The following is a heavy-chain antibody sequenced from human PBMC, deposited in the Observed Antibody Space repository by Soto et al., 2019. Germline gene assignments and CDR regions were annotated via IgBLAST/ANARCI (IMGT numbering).Heavy chain of an antibody. CDR2: IWYDGSNK. CDR1: GFTFSSYG. CDR3: ARDWRYDSTGVDY. V-gene: IGHV3-33*01. D-gene: IGHD3-22*01. Sequence: QVQLVESGGGVVQPGRSLRLSCAASGFTFSSYGMHWVRQAPGKGLEWVAVIWYDGSNKYYADSVKGRFTISRDNXKNTLYLQMNSLRAEDTAVYYCARDWRYDSTGVDYWGQGTLVTVSS. J-gene: IGHJ4*02.